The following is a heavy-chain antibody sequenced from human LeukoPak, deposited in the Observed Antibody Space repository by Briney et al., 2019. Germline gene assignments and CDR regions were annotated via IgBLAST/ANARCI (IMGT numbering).Heavy chain of an antibody. CDR2: IYHSGST. J-gene: IGHJ4*02. CDR1: GYSISSGYY. D-gene: IGHD2-8*01. Sequence: SETLSLTCAASGYSISSGYYWGWIRQPPGKGLEWIGSIYHSGSTYYNPSLKSRVTISVDTSKNQFSLKLSSVTAADTAVYYCAREECTNGVCYTGIDYWGQGTLVTVSS. CDR3: AREECTNGVCYTGIDY. V-gene: IGHV4-38-2*02.